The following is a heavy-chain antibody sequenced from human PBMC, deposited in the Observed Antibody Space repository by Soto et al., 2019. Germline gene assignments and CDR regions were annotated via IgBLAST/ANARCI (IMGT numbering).Heavy chain of an antibody. CDR3: ARLYCSGGSCYFRGGWFDP. CDR1: GGSISSYY. J-gene: IGHJ5*02. D-gene: IGHD2-15*01. Sequence: PSETLSLTCPVSGGSISSYYWSWMRQPPGTGLEWIGYIYSSGSTNYNPSLKSRFTISVDTPKNQFSLKLSSVTAADTTVYYCARLYCSGGSCYFRGGWFDPWGQGTLVT. CDR2: IYSSGST. V-gene: IGHV4-59*01.